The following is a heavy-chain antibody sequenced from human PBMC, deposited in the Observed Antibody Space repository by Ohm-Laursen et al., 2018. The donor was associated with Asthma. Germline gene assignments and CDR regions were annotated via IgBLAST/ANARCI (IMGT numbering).Heavy chain of an antibody. J-gene: IGHJ4*02. V-gene: IGHV1-2*06. D-gene: IGHD6-19*01. CDR1: GYTFTSYY. Sequence: ASVKVSCNASGYTFTSYYMHWVRQAPGQGLEWMGRINPNSGGTNYAQKFQGRVTMTRDTSISTAYMELSRLRSDDTAVYYCAREYTGYSSGWYYPFDYWGQGTLVTVSS. CDR2: INPNSGGT. CDR3: AREYTGYSSGWYYPFDY.